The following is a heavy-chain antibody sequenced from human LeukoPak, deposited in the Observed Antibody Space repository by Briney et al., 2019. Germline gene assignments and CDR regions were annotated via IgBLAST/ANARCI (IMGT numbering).Heavy chain of an antibody. CDR2: INPSGGST. D-gene: IGHD6-13*01. CDR1: GYTFTSYY. V-gene: IGHV1-46*01. Sequence: ASVKVSCKASGYTFTSYYMHWVRQAPGQGLEWMGIINPSGGSTSYAQKFQGRVTMTRDTSTSTVYMELSSLRSEDTAVYYYARDGTAAGLYFDLWGQGTLVTSP. J-gene: IGHJ4*01. CDR3: ARDGTAAGLYFDL.